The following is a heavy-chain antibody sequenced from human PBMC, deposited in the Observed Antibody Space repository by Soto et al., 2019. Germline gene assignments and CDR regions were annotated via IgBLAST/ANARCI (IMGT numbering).Heavy chain of an antibody. CDR1: GYSFTSYW. D-gene: IGHD2-2*01. Sequence: GESLKISCKGSGYSFTSYWISWVRQMPGKGLEWMGRIDPSDSYTNYSPSFQGHVTISADKSISTAYLQWSSLKASDTAMYYCARHAIVVVPAASYYYYGMDVWGQGTTVTVSS. CDR2: IDPSDSYT. CDR3: ARHAIVVVPAASYYYYGMDV. V-gene: IGHV5-10-1*01. J-gene: IGHJ6*02.